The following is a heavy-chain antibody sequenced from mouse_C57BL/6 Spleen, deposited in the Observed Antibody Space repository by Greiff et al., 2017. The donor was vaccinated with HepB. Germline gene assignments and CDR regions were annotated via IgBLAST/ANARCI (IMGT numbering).Heavy chain of an antibody. Sequence: QVQLKESGAELARPGASVKLSCKASGSTFTSYGISWVKQRTGQGLEWIGEIYPRSGNTYYNEKFKGKATLTADKSSSTAYMELRSLTSEDSAVYFCARSIQNAMDYWGQGTSVTVSS. CDR1: GSTFTSYG. CDR2: IYPRSGNT. J-gene: IGHJ4*01. CDR3: ARSIQNAMDY. V-gene: IGHV1-81*01.